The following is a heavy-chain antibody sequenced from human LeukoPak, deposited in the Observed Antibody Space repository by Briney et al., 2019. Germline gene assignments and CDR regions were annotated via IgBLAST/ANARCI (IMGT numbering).Heavy chain of an antibody. CDR1: GFSFTSYI. Sequence: SGGSLRLSCAASGFSFTSYIMNWVRQAPGKGLEWVSSISSTSRYIYYADSLKGRFTISRDNTKKSLYLQMDSLRAEDTAVYYCARDGDLLTTGNLGYLDSWGQGTLVAVSS. CDR2: ISSTSRYI. J-gene: IGHJ4*02. CDR3: ARDGDLLTTGNLGYLDS. V-gene: IGHV3-21*01. D-gene: IGHD3-10*01.